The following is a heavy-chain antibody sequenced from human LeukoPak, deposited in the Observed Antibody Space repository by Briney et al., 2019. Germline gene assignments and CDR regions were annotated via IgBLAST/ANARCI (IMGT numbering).Heavy chain of an antibody. Sequence: PSQTLSLTCTVPGGSISSGSYYWSWIRQPAGKGLEWIGRIYTSGSTNYNPSLKSRVTISVDTSKNQFSLKLSSVTAADTAVYYCARRSPDYGDYVPNWFDPWGQGTLVTVSS. J-gene: IGHJ5*02. CDR1: GGSISSGSYY. CDR3: ARRSPDYGDYVPNWFDP. V-gene: IGHV4-61*02. CDR2: IYTSGST. D-gene: IGHD4-17*01.